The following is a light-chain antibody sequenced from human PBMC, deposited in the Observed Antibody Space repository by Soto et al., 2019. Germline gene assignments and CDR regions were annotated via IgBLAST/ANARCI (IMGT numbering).Light chain of an antibody. V-gene: IGKV3-15*01. CDR2: HAS. CDR1: QSVSNN. CDR3: QQYNKWPLT. Sequence: EIVMTQSPATLSVSPGERATLSCRASQSVSNNFAWYQQKPGQAPRLLIYHASTRATGIPARFSGSGSGTEFTLPISSLQSEDFAVYYCQQYNKWPLTFGGGTKVEIK. J-gene: IGKJ4*01.